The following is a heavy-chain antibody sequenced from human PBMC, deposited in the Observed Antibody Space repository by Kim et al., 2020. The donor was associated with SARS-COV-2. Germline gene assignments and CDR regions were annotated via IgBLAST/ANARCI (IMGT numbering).Heavy chain of an antibody. CDR3: ARDHSYCGGDCYPDY. J-gene: IGHJ4*02. Sequence: QKFQGRVTMTRDTSTSTVYMELSSLRSEDTAVYYCARDHSYCGGDCYPDYWGQGTLVTVSS. D-gene: IGHD2-21*02. V-gene: IGHV1-46*01.